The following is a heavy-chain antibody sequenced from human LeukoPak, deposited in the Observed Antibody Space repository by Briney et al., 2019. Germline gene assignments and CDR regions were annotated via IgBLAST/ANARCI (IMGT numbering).Heavy chain of an antibody. J-gene: IGHJ3*02. Sequence: ASVKVSCKASGYTFTGYYIHWVRQAPGQGLEWTGWINPNSGGTYFAQKFQGRVTMTRDTSIITAYMELSRLRTDDTAVYYCARTLSTAPLGGDAFDIWGQGTMLTVSS. V-gene: IGHV1-2*02. CDR1: GYTFTGYY. D-gene: IGHD3-16*02. CDR2: INPNSGGT. CDR3: ARTLSTAPLGGDAFDI.